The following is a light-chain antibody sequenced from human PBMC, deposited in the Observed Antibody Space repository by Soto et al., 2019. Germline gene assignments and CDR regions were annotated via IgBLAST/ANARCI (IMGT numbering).Light chain of an antibody. CDR3: QQYGSSPRT. CDR1: QSVSSSY. J-gene: IGKJ1*01. Sequence: EIVFTQSPGTLSLSPGERATLSRRASQSVSSSYLAWYQQKPGQAPRLLIYGASSRATGIPDRFSGSGSGTDFTLTISRLEPEDFAVYYCQQYGSSPRTFGQGTKVDI. V-gene: IGKV3-20*01. CDR2: GAS.